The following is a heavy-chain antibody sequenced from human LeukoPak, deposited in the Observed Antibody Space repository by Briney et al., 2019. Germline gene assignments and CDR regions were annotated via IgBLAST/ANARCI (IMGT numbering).Heavy chain of an antibody. Sequence: PGGSLRLSYAASGFTFSSYSMNWVRQAPGKGLEWFSAISSGGSTYYAESVKGRFTISRDNSKNTLYLQMNSLRADDTAVYYCARHLYFSGWLFFDYWGQGTLVTVSS. D-gene: IGHD6-19*01. CDR3: ARHLYFSGWLFFDY. V-gene: IGHV3-23*01. J-gene: IGHJ4*02. CDR1: GFTFSSYS. CDR2: ISSGGST.